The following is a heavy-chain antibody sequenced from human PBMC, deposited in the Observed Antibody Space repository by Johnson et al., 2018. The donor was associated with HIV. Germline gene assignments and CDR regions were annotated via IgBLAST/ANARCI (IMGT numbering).Heavy chain of an antibody. V-gene: IGHV3-66*01. CDR2: IYSGGNT. CDR3: ARDVTAGNDAFDI. D-gene: IGHD1-1*01. Sequence: VQLVESGGGVVRPGGSLRLSCEASGFTVDDYDMSWVRQVPGKGLEWVSVIYSGGNTYYADSVKGRFTISRDNAKNSLYLQMNSLRAEDTAVYYCARDVTAGNDAFDIWGQGTMVTVSS. J-gene: IGHJ3*02. CDR1: GFTVDDYD.